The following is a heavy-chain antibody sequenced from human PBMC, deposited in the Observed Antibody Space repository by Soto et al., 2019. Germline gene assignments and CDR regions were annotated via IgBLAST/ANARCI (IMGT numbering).Heavy chain of an antibody. J-gene: IGHJ4*02. V-gene: IGHV5-51*01. CDR2: IYPGDSDT. Sequence: PGEFLKISCKDSGYSFTSYWIGWVRQMPGKGLEWMGIIYPGDSDTRYSPSLQGQVTISADKSISTAYLQWSSLKASGTAMYYCARRSSGWYEFYYFDYWGQGTLVTVSS. CDR1: GYSFTSYW. D-gene: IGHD6-19*01. CDR3: ARRSSGWYEFYYFDY.